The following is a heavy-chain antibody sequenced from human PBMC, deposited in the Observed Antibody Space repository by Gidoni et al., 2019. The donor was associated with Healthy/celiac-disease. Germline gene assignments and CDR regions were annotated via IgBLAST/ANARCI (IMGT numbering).Heavy chain of an antibody. J-gene: IGHJ5*02. V-gene: IGHV3-23*01. CDR3: AKGGRATTGWFDP. CDR1: GFTFSSYA. Sequence: EVHMLESGGGLVQHGGSLRLSCAASGFTFSSYAISWFRQAPGKGLEGVSAISGSGGSTYYADSVKGRFTISRENSKNTLYLQMNSLRAEDTAVYYCAKGGRATTGWFDPWGQGTLVTVSS. D-gene: IGHD1-26*01. CDR2: ISGSGGST.